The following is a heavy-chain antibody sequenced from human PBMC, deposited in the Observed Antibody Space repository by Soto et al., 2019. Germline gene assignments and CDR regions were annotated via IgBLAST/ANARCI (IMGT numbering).Heavy chain of an antibody. V-gene: IGHV1-3*01. CDR2: INPGNGKT. J-gene: IGHJ4*02. CDR1: GYTFTSYG. CDR3: ARGGYFDSSGYLGS. Sequence: QVQLVQSGAEVKKPGASVRVSCKASGYTFTSYGMNWVRQAPGRRLEWMGWINPGNGKTKYSQKVQSRLIITRDTSASTAYMQLSSLTSEDTAIYYCARGGYFDSSGYLGSWVQGALVTVSS. D-gene: IGHD3-22*01.